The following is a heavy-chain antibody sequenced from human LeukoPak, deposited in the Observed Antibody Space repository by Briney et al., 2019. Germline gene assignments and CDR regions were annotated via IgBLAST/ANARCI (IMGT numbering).Heavy chain of an antibody. V-gene: IGHV3-23*01. Sequence: GGSLRLSCAASGFXFSSYAMSWVRQAPEKGLEWVSGISGSGGSTSYADSVKGRFTISRDNSKNTLYLQMNSLRAEDTAVYYCATDEFNNWFDPWGQGTLVTVSS. CDR2: ISGSGGST. CDR1: GFXFSSYA. CDR3: ATDEFNNWFDP. J-gene: IGHJ5*02.